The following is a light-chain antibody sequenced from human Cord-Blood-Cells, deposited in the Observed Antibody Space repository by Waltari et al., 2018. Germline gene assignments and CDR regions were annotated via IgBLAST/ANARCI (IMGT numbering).Light chain of an antibody. V-gene: IGLV1-40*01. J-gene: IGLJ1*01. CDR3: QSYDSSLSAYV. CDR2: GNS. CDR1: SSNIGAGYD. Sequence: QSVLTQPPSVSGAPGPRVTISCTGSSSNIGAGYDVHWYPQLPGTAPKLLISGNSNRPSGVPDRFSGSKSGASASLPITGLQAEDAADYYCQSYDSSLSAYVFGTGTKVTVL.